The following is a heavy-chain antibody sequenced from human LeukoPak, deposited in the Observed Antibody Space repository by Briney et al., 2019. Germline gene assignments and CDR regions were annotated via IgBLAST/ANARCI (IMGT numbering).Heavy chain of an antibody. CDR1: GFTFSSYA. D-gene: IGHD2-8*01. CDR2: ISGSGCCT. Sequence: GGSLRLSCAASGFTFSSYAMSWVRQAPGKGLEWVSAISGSGCCTYYADSVKGRFTISRDNSKNTLYLQMNSLRAEDTAVYYCAKGYCTNGICFLDYWGQGTLVTFSS. V-gene: IGHV3-23*01. J-gene: IGHJ4*02. CDR3: AKGYCTNGICFLDY.